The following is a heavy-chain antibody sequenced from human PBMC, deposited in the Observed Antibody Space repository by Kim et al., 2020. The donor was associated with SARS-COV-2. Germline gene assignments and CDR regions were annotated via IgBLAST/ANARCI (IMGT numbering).Heavy chain of an antibody. J-gene: IGHJ4*02. CDR3: ARGYCSSTSCYFDY. V-gene: IGHV1-2*02. Sequence: AQKFQGRVTMTRDTSISTAYMELSRLRSDDTAVYYCARGYCSSTSCYFDYWGQGTLVTVSS. D-gene: IGHD2-2*01.